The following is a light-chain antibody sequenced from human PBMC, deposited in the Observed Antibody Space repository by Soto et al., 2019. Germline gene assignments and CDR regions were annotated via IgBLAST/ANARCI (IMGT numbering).Light chain of an antibody. CDR1: QSISSW. CDR3: QQYETFSGT. J-gene: IGKJ1*01. CDR2: DAS. Sequence: DIQMTQSPSTLSASVGDRVTITCRASQSISSWLAWYQQKPGKAPKLLIYDASALPRGVPSRFSGSGSGTKFTLPIASLQPDDFATYYCQQYETFSGTFGPGTKVDIK. V-gene: IGKV1-5*01.